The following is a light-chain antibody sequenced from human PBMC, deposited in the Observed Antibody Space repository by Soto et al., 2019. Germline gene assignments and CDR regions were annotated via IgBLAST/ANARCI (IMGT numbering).Light chain of an antibody. CDR1: SSNIGSNT. V-gene: IGLV1-44*01. CDR2: YNN. Sequence: QSVLTQPPSASGTPGQRVTISCSGSSSNIGSNTVNWYQQLPGTAPTLLIYYNNERPSGVPDRFSGSKSGTSASLAISGLQSEDEAHYYCAAWDDSLYGWVFGGGTKLTVL. J-gene: IGLJ3*02. CDR3: AAWDDSLYGWV.